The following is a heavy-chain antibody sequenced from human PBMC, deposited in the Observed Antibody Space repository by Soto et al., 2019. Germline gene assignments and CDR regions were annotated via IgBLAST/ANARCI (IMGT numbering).Heavy chain of an antibody. J-gene: IGHJ4*02. Sequence: QVQLVESGGGVVQPGRSLRLSCAASGFTFSSYAMHWVRQAPGKGLEWVAVISYDGSNKYYADSVKGRFTISRDNSKNTLHLQMNSLRAEDTAVYYCARENLDGYNQSPTFDYWGQGTLVTVSS. CDR2: ISYDGSNK. CDR1: GFTFSSYA. V-gene: IGHV3-30-3*01. D-gene: IGHD5-12*01. CDR3: ARENLDGYNQSPTFDY.